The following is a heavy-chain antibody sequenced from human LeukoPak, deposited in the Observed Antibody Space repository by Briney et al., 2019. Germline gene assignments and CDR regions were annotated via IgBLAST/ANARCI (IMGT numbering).Heavy chain of an antibody. CDR2: ISTYNGNI. CDR1: GYTFTNYG. Sequence: GASVKVSCKASGYTFTNYGIAWVRQAPGQGLEWMGWISTYNGNIDYAQKLQGRVIMTTDTSTSTAFMELRSLRSDDTAVYYCARTTYPTYGGGWPFFDYWGQGIMVTVSS. V-gene: IGHV1-18*01. D-gene: IGHD6-19*01. CDR3: ARTTYPTYGGGWPFFDY. J-gene: IGHJ4*02.